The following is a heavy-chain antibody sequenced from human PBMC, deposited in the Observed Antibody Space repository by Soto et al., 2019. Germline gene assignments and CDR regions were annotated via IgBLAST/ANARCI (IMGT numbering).Heavy chain of an antibody. CDR2: IHYNGNT. V-gene: IGHV4-61*01. D-gene: IGHD3-3*01. CDR3: ARGSFLEWLLKLDQ. CDR1: CGSVISGSYC. Sequence: SETLSLTGTVSCGSVISGSYCWSWIRQPPGRGLEWIGYIHYNGNTNYNPSLKSRVTISVDTSKNQLSLKLSSVTAADTALYYCARGSFLEWLLKLDQWGQGTLVTVSS. J-gene: IGHJ4*02.